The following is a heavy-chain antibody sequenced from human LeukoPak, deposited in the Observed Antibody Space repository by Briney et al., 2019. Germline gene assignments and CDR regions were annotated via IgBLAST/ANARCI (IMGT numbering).Heavy chain of an antibody. J-gene: IGHJ4*02. D-gene: IGHD1-26*01. CDR2: INHSGST. V-gene: IGHV4-34*01. Sequence: PSETLSLTCAVYGGSFSGYHWSWIRQPPGKGLEWIGEINHSGSTNYNPSLKSRVTISVDTSRNQFSLKLSSVTAADTAVYYCARGQTIVGATGDYWGQGTLVTVSS. CDR3: ARGQTIVGATGDY. CDR1: GGSFSGYH.